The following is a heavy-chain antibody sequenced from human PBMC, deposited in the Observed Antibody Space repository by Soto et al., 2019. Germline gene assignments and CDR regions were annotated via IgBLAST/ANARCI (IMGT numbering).Heavy chain of an antibody. CDR2: IWYDGSNK. V-gene: IGHV3-33*01. CDR3: ARESGGGSSGWNDYWYFDL. Sequence: QVQLVESGGGVVQPGRSLRLSCAASGFTFSSYGMHWVRQAPGKGLEWVAVIWYDGSNKYYADSVKGRFTISRDNSKNTLYLQMNSLRAEDTAVYYCARESGGGSSGWNDYWYFDLWGRGTLVTVSS. D-gene: IGHD6-19*01. J-gene: IGHJ2*01. CDR1: GFTFSSYG.